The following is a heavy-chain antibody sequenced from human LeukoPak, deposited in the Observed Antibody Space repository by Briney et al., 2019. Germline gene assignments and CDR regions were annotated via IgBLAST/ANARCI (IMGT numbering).Heavy chain of an antibody. CDR3: ARHNRYSTSWYDY. Sequence: SETLSLTCTVSGGSISSSSYYWGWIRQPPGKGLEWIGSIYYSGSAYYTPSLKSRVTIPADTSNNQFSLKLSSVTAADTGVYYCARHNRYSTSWYDYWGQGTLVTVSS. D-gene: IGHD6-13*01. CDR1: GGSISSSSYY. CDR2: IYYSGSA. V-gene: IGHV4-39*01. J-gene: IGHJ4*02.